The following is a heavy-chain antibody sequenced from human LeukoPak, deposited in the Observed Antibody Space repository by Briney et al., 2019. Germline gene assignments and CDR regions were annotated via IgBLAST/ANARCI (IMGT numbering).Heavy chain of an antibody. CDR2: ITSSSSYI. CDR3: ARDGDYGGNPDY. CDR1: GFTFSSYS. Sequence: GGSLRLSCAASGFTFSSYSMNWVRQAPGKGLEWVSSITSSSSYIYYADSVKGRFTISRDNAKNSLYLQMNSLRAKDTAVYYCARDGDYGGNPDYWGQGTLVTVSS. D-gene: IGHD4-23*01. V-gene: IGHV3-21*01. J-gene: IGHJ4*02.